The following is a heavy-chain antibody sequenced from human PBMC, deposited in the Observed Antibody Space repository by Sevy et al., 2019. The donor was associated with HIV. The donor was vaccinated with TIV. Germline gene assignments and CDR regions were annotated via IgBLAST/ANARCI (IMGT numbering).Heavy chain of an antibody. V-gene: IGHV1-2*02. CDR2: INPNNGVT. CDR3: ARELSAFDY. J-gene: IGHJ4*02. Sequence: ASVKVSCKASGYTFTGYYMHWVRQAPGQGLGWMGWINPNNGVTNYAQKFQGRVTMTRDTSITTAYMHLSRLRSDDTAVYYCARELSAFDYWGQGALVTVSS. CDR1: GYTFTGYY.